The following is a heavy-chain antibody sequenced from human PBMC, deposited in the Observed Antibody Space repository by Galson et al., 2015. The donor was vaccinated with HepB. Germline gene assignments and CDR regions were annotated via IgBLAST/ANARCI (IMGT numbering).Heavy chain of an antibody. CDR1: GFSISTNY. J-gene: IGHJ4*02. V-gene: IGHV3-53*01. CDR2: IFSGGRA. CDR3: ARNYDDSLADDADYFAY. D-gene: IGHD3-3*01. Sequence: SLRLSCAASGFSISTNYMSWVRQAPGKGLEWVSNIFSGGRAYYADSMKGRFTISRDISKNTLYLQMNSLRGADTAVYYCARNYDDSLADDADYFAYWGQGSLVTVTS.